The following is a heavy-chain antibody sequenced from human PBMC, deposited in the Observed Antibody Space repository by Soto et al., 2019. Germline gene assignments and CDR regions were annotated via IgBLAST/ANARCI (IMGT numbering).Heavy chain of an antibody. CDR1: GFTFSSYA. CDR3: ACQPPQHDYSNYFYYYGMDV. D-gene: IGHD4-4*01. CDR2: ISYDGSNK. V-gene: IGHV3-30-3*01. Sequence: QVQLVETGGGVVQPGRSLRLSCAASGFTFSSYAMHWVRQAPGKGLEWVAVISYDGSNKYYADSVKGRFTISRDNSKNKLYRQMNSLRAEDTAVYYCACQPPQHDYSNYFYYYGMDVWGQGTTVTVSS. J-gene: IGHJ6*02.